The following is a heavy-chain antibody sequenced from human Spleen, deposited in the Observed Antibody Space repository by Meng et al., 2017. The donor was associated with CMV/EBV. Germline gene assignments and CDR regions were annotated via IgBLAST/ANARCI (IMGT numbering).Heavy chain of an antibody. CDR1: GSLSGYY. D-gene: IGHD4-23*01. V-gene: IGHV4-34*01. J-gene: IGHJ4*02. CDR3: ARSGLHGGNSRKARNFDL. Sequence: GSLRLSCAVYGSLSGYYWSWIRQTPGKGLEWTAEIDDAGTTNHNPPLNSLVMISVDTSKRQISLRLRSVTAADTAVYYCARSGLHGGNSRKARNFDLWGQGTLVTVSS. CDR2: IDDAGTT.